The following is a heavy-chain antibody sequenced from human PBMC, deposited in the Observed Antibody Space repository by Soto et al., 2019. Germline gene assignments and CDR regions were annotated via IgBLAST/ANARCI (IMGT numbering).Heavy chain of an antibody. Sequence: PRWSLRLSCSDSVSSFSRYGIHWCRQGPGKGLEWVAVISYDESTTFYADSVKGRFTISRDNSKNTLFLQMNSLRPEDTAVYYCSKAMIGSYDSDAFDVWGQGTMVTVSS. D-gene: IGHD3-22*01. CDR1: VSSFSRYG. CDR2: ISYDESTT. J-gene: IGHJ3*01. CDR3: SKAMIGSYDSDAFDV. V-gene: IGHV3-30*18.